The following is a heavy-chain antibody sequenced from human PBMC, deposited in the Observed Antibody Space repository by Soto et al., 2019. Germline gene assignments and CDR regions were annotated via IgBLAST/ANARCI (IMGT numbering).Heavy chain of an antibody. Sequence: PGGSLRLSCAASAFTFGTYNMHWVRQAPGKGLEWLSVITYDESDKYYADSVKGRFTISRDNSKDTLYLQINSLRTEDTAVYYCARDGGGFNTLYYLDSWGQGTLVTVSS. J-gene: IGHJ4*02. D-gene: IGHD3-10*01. V-gene: IGHV3-30-3*01. CDR2: ITYDESDK. CDR1: AFTFGTYN. CDR3: ARDGGGFNTLYYLDS.